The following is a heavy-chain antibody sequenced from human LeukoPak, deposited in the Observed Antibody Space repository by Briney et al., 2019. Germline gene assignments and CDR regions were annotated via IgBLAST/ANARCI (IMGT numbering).Heavy chain of an antibody. CDR1: GGTFSSYA. CDR2: IIPIFGTA. CDR3: ARDWSSSLVGACGY. D-gene: IGHD6-6*01. Sequence: ASVKVSCKASGGTFSSYAISWVRQAPGQGLEWMGGIIPIFGTANYAQKFQGRVTITADESTSTAYMELSSLRSEDTAVYYCARDWSSSLVGACGYWGQGTLVTVSS. V-gene: IGHV1-69*13. J-gene: IGHJ4*02.